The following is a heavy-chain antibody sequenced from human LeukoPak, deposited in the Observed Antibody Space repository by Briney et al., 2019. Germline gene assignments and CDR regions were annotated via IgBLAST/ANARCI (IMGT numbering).Heavy chain of an antibody. CDR2: LIPLYGTP. Sequence: GASVKVSCKASRGKFSNNAVSWVRQAPGQRLEWMGGLIPLYGTPNYAQKFQGRVSMTTDDSTTTAYLELNSLTSEDTAVYYCARDQNIGWSGATDSSSDAFDIWGQGTMVTVSS. J-gene: IGHJ3*02. CDR1: RGKFSNNA. CDR3: ARDQNIGWSGATDSSSDAFDI. V-gene: IGHV1-69*05. D-gene: IGHD6-13*01.